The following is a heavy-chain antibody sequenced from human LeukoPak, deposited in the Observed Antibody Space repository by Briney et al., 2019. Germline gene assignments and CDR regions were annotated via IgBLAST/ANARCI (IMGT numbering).Heavy chain of an antibody. D-gene: IGHD2-15*01. CDR2: IYYSGST. V-gene: IGHV4-59*08. CDR1: GGSISSDY. Sequence: SETLSLTCTVSGGSISSDYWSWIRQPPGKGLEWIGYIYYSGSTNYNPSLKSRVTISVDTSKNQFSLKLSSVTAADTAVYYCARRRGYCSGGSCPWAFDIWGQGTMVTVSS. CDR3: ARRRGYCSGGSCPWAFDI. J-gene: IGHJ3*02.